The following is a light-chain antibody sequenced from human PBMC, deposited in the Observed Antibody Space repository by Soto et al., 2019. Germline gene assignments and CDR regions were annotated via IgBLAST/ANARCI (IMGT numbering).Light chain of an antibody. CDR1: QNIDSA. Sequence: DIQMTQSPATLSASVGDRVTITCRASQNIDSALAWYQKKPGTAPKPLIYKASTLASGVPSRFSGSGSGTQFTLTISSLQPDDVAYYYCQQYSTSFFTFGPGTSVDLK. CDR2: KAS. J-gene: IGKJ3*01. CDR3: QQYSTSFFT. V-gene: IGKV1-5*03.